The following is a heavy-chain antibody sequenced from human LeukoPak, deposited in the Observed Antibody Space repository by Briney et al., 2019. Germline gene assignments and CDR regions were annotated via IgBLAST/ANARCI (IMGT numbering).Heavy chain of an antibody. CDR1: GFTLSSYA. V-gene: IGHV3-23*01. D-gene: IGHD6-6*01. J-gene: IGHJ6*03. Sequence: GGSLRLSCAASGFTLSSYAMSWVRQAPGKGLEWVSYISASGYSTYYADSVRGRFTISRDNSKNTLYLQMNSLRADDTAVYYWAKGLYSSSSRGDYMDVWGKGTTVTVSS. CDR2: ISASGYST. CDR3: AKGLYSSSSRGDYMDV.